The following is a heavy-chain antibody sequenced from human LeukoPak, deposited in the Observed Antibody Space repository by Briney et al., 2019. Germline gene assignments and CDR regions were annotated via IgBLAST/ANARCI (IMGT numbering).Heavy chain of an antibody. D-gene: IGHD5-12*01. CDR3: ARDSPGYGAYDLG. CDR2: IKEDGSAK. V-gene: IGHV3-7*04. CDR1: GFSLSTYW. J-gene: IGHJ4*02. Sequence: GGSLTLSCPPSGFSLSTYWMSWVRQAPGKGLEWVANIKEDGSAKYSVDSVKGRFTISRDNAKNTLYLQMNSLRAEDTAVYYCARDSPGYGAYDLGWGQGTLVTVSS.